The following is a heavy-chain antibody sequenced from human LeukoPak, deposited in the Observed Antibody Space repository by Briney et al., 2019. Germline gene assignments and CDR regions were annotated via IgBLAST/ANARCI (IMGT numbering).Heavy chain of an antibody. J-gene: IGHJ4*02. CDR1: GFTFGSCS. CDR3: VKDMRVVVTAILDY. CDR2: ITSNGATT. V-gene: IGHV3-64D*06. D-gene: IGHD2-21*02. Sequence: PGGSLRXSCSASGFTFGSCSMHWVRQAPGKGLEYVSAITSNGATTYYTDSVKGRFTISRDNSKNTMYLQMSSLRAEDTAVYYCVKDMRVVVTAILDYWGQGTLVTVSS.